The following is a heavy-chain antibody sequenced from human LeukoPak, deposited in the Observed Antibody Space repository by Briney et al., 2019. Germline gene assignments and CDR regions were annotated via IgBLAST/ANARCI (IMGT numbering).Heavy chain of an antibody. CDR3: AIINHPDGRVY. D-gene: IGHD5-24*01. CDR2: IYAGNSDA. CDR1: GYTFTTSW. J-gene: IGHJ4*02. V-gene: IGHV5-51*01. Sequence: GESLRISCQGFGYTFTTSWIGWVRQLPGKGLEWMAIIYAGNSDAKYCPSFQGQVSISTDRSISTAYLQWSSLKASDTAKYYCAIINHPDGRVYWGQGTLVTVSS.